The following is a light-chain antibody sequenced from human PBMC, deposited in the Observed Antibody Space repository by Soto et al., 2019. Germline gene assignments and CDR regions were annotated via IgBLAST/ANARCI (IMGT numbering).Light chain of an antibody. Sequence: EIVLTQAPATLSLSPGERATLSCRASQSVSSFFAWYQQKPGQPPRLLIYDASNRATGIPGRFSGSGSGTDFTLTISSLEPEDFAAYYCQQRGNWPPTFGPGTKVDI. J-gene: IGKJ3*01. CDR1: QSVSSF. V-gene: IGKV3-11*01. CDR3: QQRGNWPPT. CDR2: DAS.